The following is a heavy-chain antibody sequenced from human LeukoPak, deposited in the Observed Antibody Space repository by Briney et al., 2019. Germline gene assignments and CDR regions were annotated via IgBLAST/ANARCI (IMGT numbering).Heavy chain of an antibody. CDR3: ARESLYGYLDDY. J-gene: IGHJ4*02. CDR2: MNPGDDST. Sequence: ASVKVSCKASGGTFSSYAISWVRQAPGQGLEWMGIMNPGDDSTTYAQKFQGRVTMARDTSPSTVYMELNSLRSEDTAVYYCARESLYGYLDDYWGQGTLVTVSS. CDR1: GGTFSSYA. V-gene: IGHV1-46*01. D-gene: IGHD5-18*01.